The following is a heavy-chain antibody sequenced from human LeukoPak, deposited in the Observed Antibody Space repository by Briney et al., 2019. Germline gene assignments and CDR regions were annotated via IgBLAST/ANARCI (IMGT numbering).Heavy chain of an antibody. J-gene: IGHJ4*02. CDR2: IYSGGST. CDR1: GLTVSRHY. CDR3: ARDPSPASVVTNNRVDY. V-gene: IGHV3-66*01. D-gene: IGHD2-21*02. Sequence: PGGSLGLLRGVSGLTVSRHYMRGARRASGKGLVEVSVIYSGGSTYYADSVKGRFTISRDNSKNTLYLQMNSLRAEDTAVYYCARDPSPASVVTNNRVDYWGQGTLVTVSS.